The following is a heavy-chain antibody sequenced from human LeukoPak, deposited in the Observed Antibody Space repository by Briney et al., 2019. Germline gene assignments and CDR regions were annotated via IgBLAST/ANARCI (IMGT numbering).Heavy chain of an antibody. Sequence: GESLKISCKGSGYSFTSYWIGWVRQMPGKGLEWMGIIYPGDSDTRYSPSFQGQVTISADKSISTAYLQWSSLKASDTAMYYCARFGPREYYGSGSYGDYWGQGTLVTVSS. CDR1: GYSFTSYW. CDR3: ARFGPREYYGSGSYGDY. CDR2: IYPGDSDT. J-gene: IGHJ4*02. D-gene: IGHD3-10*01. V-gene: IGHV5-51*01.